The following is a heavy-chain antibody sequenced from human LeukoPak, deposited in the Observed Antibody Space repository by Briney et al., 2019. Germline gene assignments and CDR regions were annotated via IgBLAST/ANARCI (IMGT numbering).Heavy chain of an antibody. V-gene: IGHV4-59*01. CDR2: IYYSGST. D-gene: IGHD4-17*01. J-gene: IGHJ5*02. Sequence: PSETLSLTCTVSGGSISSYYWSWIRQPPGKGLEWIGYIYYSGSTNYNPSLKSRVTISVDTSKNQFSLKLSSVTAADTAVYYCAREGNGDYGAWFDPWGQGTLVTVSS. CDR1: GGSISSYY. CDR3: AREGNGDYGAWFDP.